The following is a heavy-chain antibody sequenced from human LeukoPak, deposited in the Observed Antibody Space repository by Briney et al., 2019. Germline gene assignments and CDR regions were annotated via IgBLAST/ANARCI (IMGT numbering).Heavy chain of an antibody. CDR1: GGSISSYY. CDR3: ARDGYDFWSGLPFFDY. V-gene: IGHV3-7*01. D-gene: IGHD3-3*01. Sequence: ETLSLTCTVSGGSISSYYWSWIRQPPGKGLEWVANIKQDGSEKYYVDSVKGRFTISRDNAKNSLYLQMNSLRAEDTAVYYCARDGYDFWSGLPFFDYWGQGTLVTVSS. J-gene: IGHJ4*02. CDR2: IKQDGSEK.